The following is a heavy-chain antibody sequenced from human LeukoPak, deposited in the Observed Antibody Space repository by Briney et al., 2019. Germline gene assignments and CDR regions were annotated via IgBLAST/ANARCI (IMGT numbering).Heavy chain of an antibody. J-gene: IGHJ4*02. CDR2: ISSSSNTI. CDR1: GFTFSSYS. CDR3: ARDQDYAFDY. Sequence: GGSLRLSCAASGFTFSSYSMNWVRQAPGKGLEWVSYISSSSNTISYADSVKGRFTISRDNAKNSLYLRMNSLRDVDAAVYYCARDQDYAFDYWGQGTLVTVSS. V-gene: IGHV3-48*02. D-gene: IGHD3-16*01.